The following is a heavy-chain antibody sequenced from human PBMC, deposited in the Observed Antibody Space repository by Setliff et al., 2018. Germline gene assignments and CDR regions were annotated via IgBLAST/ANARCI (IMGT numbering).Heavy chain of an antibody. CDR3: ARDREVVGSTRGTYYHYYHMDV. Sequence: GGSLRLSCAATGFNFRTYWMHWVRQGPGKGPEWVARTNSDGSTASYADSVKGRFTISRDNSENTLYLQMNSLRAEDTAVYYCARDREVVGSTRGTYYHYYHMDVWGKGTTVTVSS. CDR2: TNSDGSTA. D-gene: IGHD1-26*01. CDR1: GFNFRTYW. V-gene: IGHV3-74*01. J-gene: IGHJ6*03.